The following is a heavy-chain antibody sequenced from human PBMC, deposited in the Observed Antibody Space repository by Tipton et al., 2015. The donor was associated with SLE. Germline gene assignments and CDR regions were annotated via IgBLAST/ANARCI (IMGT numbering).Heavy chain of an antibody. V-gene: IGHV1-18*01. CDR1: GYTFTSYG. CDR3: ARDHSNPVSYYYGMDV. CDR2: ISAYNGNT. Sequence: QSGPEVKKPGASVKVSCKASGYTFTSYGISWVRQAPGQGLEWMGWISAYNGNTNYAQKLQGRVTMTTDTSTSTAYMELRSLRSDVTAVYYCARDHSNPVSYYYGMDVWGQGTTVTVSS. D-gene: IGHD4-11*01. J-gene: IGHJ6*02.